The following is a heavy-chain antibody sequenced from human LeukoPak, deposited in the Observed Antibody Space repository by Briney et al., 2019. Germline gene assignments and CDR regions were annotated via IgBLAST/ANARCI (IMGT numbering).Heavy chain of an antibody. D-gene: IGHD2-15*01. CDR1: GGSISSFY. V-gene: IGHV4-4*09. CDR2: IHASGPT. CDR3: ARHVICGGGNCYGAALDY. J-gene: IGHJ4*02. Sequence: SETQSHMCTVSGGSISSFYWSWIRQPPGKGLEWIGYIHASGPTNYSPSPKNRVTISVDSSKNHFSLKLSSVTAADTAVYYCARHVICGGGNCYGAALDYWGQGTLVTVSS.